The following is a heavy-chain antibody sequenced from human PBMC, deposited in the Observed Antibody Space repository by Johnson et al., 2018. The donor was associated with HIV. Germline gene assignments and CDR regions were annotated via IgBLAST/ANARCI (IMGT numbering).Heavy chain of an antibody. D-gene: IGHD6-19*01. CDR3: ARPLTGYSSGWHTGAGAFDI. Sequence: VQLVESGGGVVQPGRSLRLSCAASGFIFHEYGMTWVRQAPGKGLEWVSGINWNGGSTGYADSVKGRFTISRDNAKNSLYLQMNSLRAEDTDLYYCARPLTGYSSGWHTGAGAFDIWGQGTMVTVSS. J-gene: IGHJ3*02. CDR1: GFIFHEYG. V-gene: IGHV3-20*04. CDR2: INWNGGST.